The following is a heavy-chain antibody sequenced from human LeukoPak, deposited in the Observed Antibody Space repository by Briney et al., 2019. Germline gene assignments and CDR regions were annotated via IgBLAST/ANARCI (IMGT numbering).Heavy chain of an antibody. CDR2: IYYSGST. V-gene: IGHV4-59*01. J-gene: IGHJ5*02. CDR3: ARASIVVVPAAEYNWFDP. D-gene: IGHD2-2*01. CDR1: GGSISSYY. Sequence: SETLSLTCTVSGGSISSYYWSWIRQPPGKGLEWIGYIYYSGSTNYNPSLKSRVTISVDTSKNQFSLKLSSVTVADTAVYYCARASIVVVPAAEYNWFDPWGQGTLVTVSS.